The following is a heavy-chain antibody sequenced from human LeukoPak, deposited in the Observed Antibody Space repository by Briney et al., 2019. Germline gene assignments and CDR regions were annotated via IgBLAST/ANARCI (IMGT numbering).Heavy chain of an antibody. J-gene: IGHJ4*02. CDR3: AKDLIRTMIVVVITRPLFDY. CDR2: IRGSGGST. V-gene: IGHV3-23*01. Sequence: GGSLRLSCAASGFTFSSYAMSWVRQAPGKGLEWVSAIRGSGGSTYYADSVKGRFTISRDNSKNTLYLQMNSLRAEDTAVYYCAKDLIRTMIVVVITRPLFDYWGQGTLVTVSS. D-gene: IGHD3-22*01. CDR1: GFTFSSYA.